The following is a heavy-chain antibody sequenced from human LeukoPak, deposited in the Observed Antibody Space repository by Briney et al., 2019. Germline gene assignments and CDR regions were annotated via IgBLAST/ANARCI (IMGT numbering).Heavy chain of an antibody. CDR2: INHSGSN. Sequence: SETLSVTCAVCVGSFSGYYWSWIDQPPWKGREWIGEINHSGSNNYTPYPNRRVTISVDTSKHQSSLTLSSVPAADRAVYYCARGGGSSGWYGPNWFHPWGQGTLVTVSS. CDR1: VGSFSGYY. J-gene: IGHJ5*02. V-gene: IGHV4-34*01. D-gene: IGHD6-19*01. CDR3: ARGGGSSGWYGPNWFHP.